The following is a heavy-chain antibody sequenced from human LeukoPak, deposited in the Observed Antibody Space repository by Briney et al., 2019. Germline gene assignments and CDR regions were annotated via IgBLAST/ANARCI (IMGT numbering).Heavy chain of an antibody. J-gene: IGHJ4*02. CDR2: ISSSSSYI. Sequence: GGSLRLSCAASGFTLSSYSMNCVRQAPGKGLEWVSSISSSSSYIYYADSVKGRFTISRDNAKNSLYLQMNSLRAEDTAVYYCARAESIVATIDYWGQGTLVTVSS. V-gene: IGHV3-21*01. D-gene: IGHD5-12*01. CDR1: GFTLSSYS. CDR3: ARAESIVATIDY.